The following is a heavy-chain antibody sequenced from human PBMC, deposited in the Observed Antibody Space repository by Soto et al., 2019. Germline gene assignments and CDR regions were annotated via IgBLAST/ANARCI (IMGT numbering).Heavy chain of an antibody. Sequence: SETLSLTCTVSGGSISSSSYYWGWIRQPPGKGLEWIGSIYYSGSTYYNPSLKSRVTISVDTSKNQFSLKLSSVTAADTAVYYCARQSITMVRGAIFETQYYFDYWGQGTLVTVS. D-gene: IGHD3-10*01. CDR2: IYYSGST. J-gene: IGHJ4*02. V-gene: IGHV4-39*01. CDR1: GGSISSSSYY. CDR3: ARQSITMVRGAIFETQYYFDY.